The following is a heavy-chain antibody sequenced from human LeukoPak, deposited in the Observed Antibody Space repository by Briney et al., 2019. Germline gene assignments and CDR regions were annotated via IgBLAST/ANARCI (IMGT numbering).Heavy chain of an antibody. CDR2: IYYSGST. CDR1: GVSISSYY. CDR3: ASSDLYSSGWYGLDAFDI. J-gene: IGHJ3*02. Sequence: PSETLSLTCTVSGVSISSYYWSWIRQPPGKGLEWIGYIYYSGSTNYNPSLKSRVTTSVDTSKNQFSLKLSSVTAADTAEYYCASSDLYSSGWYGLDAFDIWGQGTMVTVSS. V-gene: IGHV4-59*01. D-gene: IGHD6-19*01.